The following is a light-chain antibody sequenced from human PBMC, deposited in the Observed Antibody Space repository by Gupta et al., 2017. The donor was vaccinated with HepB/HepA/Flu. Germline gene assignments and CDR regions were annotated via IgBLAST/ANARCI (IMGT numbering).Light chain of an antibody. Sequence: QSALTQHASVSGSPGPLITLSCTGTTRDVGGYKYVSWYQHHPGKTRNLMVYDVTSRPSGVSNGFSGSKSGNTASLTISGHQAEGVSDYYCCSYTGSSTYVFGTGIKVTVL. CDR3: CSYTGSSTYV. J-gene: IGLJ1*01. CDR2: DVT. CDR1: TRDVGGYKY. V-gene: IGLV2-14*03.